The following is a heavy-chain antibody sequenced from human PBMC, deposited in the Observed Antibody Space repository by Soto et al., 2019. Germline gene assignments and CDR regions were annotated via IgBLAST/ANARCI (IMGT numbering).Heavy chain of an antibody. D-gene: IGHD4-17*01. CDR2: ISNSGGST. CDR1: GFTFSDYY. Sequence: QVQLVESGGGLVKPGGSLRLSCAASGFTFSDYYMSWIRQAPGKGLEWVSYISNSGGSTNYADSVKDRFTVSRENAKNSLYLQMNNLRADDTAVYYCATVAAYGNSRFNYWGQGALVTVSS. J-gene: IGHJ4*02. CDR3: ATVAAYGNSRFNY. V-gene: IGHV3-11*06.